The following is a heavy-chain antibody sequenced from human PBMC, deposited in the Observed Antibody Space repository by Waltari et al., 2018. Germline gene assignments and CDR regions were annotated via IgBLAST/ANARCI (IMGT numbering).Heavy chain of an antibody. J-gene: IGHJ4*02. D-gene: IGHD4-17*01. CDR3: TTDLPYGEFDY. CDR1: GFTFSNAW. Sequence: EVQLVESGGGLVKPGGSLRLSCAASGFTFSNAWMSWVRQAPGKGLEWVGLIKSKTCGGTTDQAGPVKGRFTLSRDDSKNTRYLQMNSLKTEDTAVYYCTTDLPYGEFDYWGQGILVTVSS. CDR2: IKSKTCGGTT. V-gene: IGHV3-15*01.